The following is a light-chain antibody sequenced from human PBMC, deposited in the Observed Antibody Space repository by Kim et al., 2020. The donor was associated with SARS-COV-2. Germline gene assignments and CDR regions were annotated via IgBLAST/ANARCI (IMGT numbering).Light chain of an antibody. J-gene: IGKJ1*01. V-gene: IGKV6-21*02. Sequence: GTPKEKVTITCRASQSIGSSLRWFQQKPDQSPKLLIKYASQSISGVPSRFSGSGSGTDFTLTINSLEAEDTATYYCHQSSSLPRTFGQGTKVDIK. CDR2: YAS. CDR3: HQSSSLPRT. CDR1: QSIGSS.